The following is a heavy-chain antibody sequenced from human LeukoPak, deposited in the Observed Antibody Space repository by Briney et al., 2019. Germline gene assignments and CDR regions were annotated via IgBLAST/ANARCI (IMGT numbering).Heavy chain of an antibody. CDR3: ARDKVPGDH. J-gene: IGHJ4*02. CDR1: GGSIRSYY. Sequence: SETLSLTCTVSGGSIRSYYWNWIRQPPGKGLEWIGYIYYSGSTHYNPSLKSRVTISVDTSKNQFSLKLSAVTAADTAMYYGARDKVPGDHWGQGTLVTVSS. CDR2: IYYSGST. V-gene: IGHV4-59*01.